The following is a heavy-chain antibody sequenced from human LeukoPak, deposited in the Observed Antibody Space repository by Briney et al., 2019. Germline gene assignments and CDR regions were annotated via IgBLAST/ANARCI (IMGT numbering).Heavy chain of an antibody. CDR1: GGSISSYY. CDR2: INHSGST. Sequence: SSETLSLTCTVSGGSISSYYWSWIRQPPGKGLEWSGEINHSGSTNYNPSLKSRVTISVDTSKNQFSLKLSSVTAADTAVYYCARDGDCFDYWGQGTLVTVSS. V-gene: IGHV4-34*01. CDR3: ARDGDCFDY. J-gene: IGHJ4*02. D-gene: IGHD4-17*01.